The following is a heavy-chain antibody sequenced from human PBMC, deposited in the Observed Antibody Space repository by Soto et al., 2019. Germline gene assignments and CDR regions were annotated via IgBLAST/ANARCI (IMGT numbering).Heavy chain of an antibody. Sequence: SVKVSCKASGGTFSSYAISWVRQAPGQGLEWMGGIIPIFGTANYAQKFQGRVTITADESTSTAYMELRSLRSDDTAVYYCARAHFWSGYWLAGMDVWGQGTTVTAP. D-gene: IGHD3-3*02. CDR1: GGTFSSYA. CDR2: IIPIFGTA. J-gene: IGHJ6*02. V-gene: IGHV1-69*13. CDR3: ARAHFWSGYWLAGMDV.